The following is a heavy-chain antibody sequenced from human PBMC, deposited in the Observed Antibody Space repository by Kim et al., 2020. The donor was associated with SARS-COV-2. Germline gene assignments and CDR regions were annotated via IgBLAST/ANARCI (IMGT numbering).Heavy chain of an antibody. D-gene: IGHD3-10*01. Sequence: QKVPGQVTMTEDTSTDTAYMELSSLRSEDTAVYYCATALVRGVIRDGFDYWGQGTLVTVSS. V-gene: IGHV1-24*01. CDR3: ATALVRGVIRDGFDY. J-gene: IGHJ4*02.